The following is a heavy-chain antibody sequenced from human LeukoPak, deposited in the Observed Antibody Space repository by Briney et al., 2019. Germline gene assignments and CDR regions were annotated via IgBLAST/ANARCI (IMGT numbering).Heavy chain of an antibody. V-gene: IGHV4-34*01. D-gene: IGHD4-17*01. CDR1: VGSFIGYY. CDR3: ARHCPTVSDDFDI. Sequence: TSSETLSLTCAVYVGSFIGYYWSWIRQPPAKGLEWIGEINHSGSTNYNPSLKSRLTISVDTSKNQFSLKLSSVTAADAAVYYCARHCPTVSDDFDIWGQGTMVTVSS. J-gene: IGHJ3*02. CDR2: INHSGST.